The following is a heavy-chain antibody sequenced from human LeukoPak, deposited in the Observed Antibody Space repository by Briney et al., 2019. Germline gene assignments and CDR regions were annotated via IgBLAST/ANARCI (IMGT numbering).Heavy chain of an antibody. J-gene: IGHJ3*02. V-gene: IGHV6-1*01. CDR1: GDSVSSNSAV. Sequence: SQTLSLTCALSGDSVSSNSAVWDWIRQSPSRGLEWPGRTYYRSKRYNDYAVSVKSRITIKPDTSKNQFSLQLNSATPEDTAVYYCARLGLGGAFDIWGQGTMVTVSS. CDR3: ARLGLGGAFDI. D-gene: IGHD2-15*01. CDR2: TYYRSKRYN.